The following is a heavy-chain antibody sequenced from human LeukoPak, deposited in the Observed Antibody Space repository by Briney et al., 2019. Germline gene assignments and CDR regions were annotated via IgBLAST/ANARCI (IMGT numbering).Heavy chain of an antibody. J-gene: IGHJ4*02. Sequence: GGSLRLSCAASGFTFSSYAMSWVRQAPGKGLEWVSAISGGGGSTNYADSVKGRITIPRDNSKNTLYPQMNSLRAEDTAIYYCAKGDYYGSGSYYEPFDYWGQGTLVTVSS. CDR3: AKGDYYGSGSYYEPFDY. V-gene: IGHV3-23*01. CDR1: GFTFSSYA. CDR2: ISGGGGST. D-gene: IGHD3-10*01.